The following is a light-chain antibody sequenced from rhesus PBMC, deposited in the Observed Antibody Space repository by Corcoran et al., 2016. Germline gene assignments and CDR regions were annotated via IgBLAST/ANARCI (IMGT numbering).Light chain of an antibody. CDR2: KAF. J-gene: IGKJ2*01. Sequence: DIQMTQSPSSLSASVGDRATITCRASQGISSWLAWYQQKPGKAPKLLIYKAFSLQSGVPLRFSGSGSGTDFTLTISSLQPEDFATCNCQQYNSAPYSFGQGAKVEIK. CDR3: QQYNSAPYS. V-gene: IGKV1-21*01. CDR1: QGISSW.